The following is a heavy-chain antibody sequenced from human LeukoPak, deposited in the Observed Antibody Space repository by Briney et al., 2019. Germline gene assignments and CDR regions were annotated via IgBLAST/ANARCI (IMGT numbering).Heavy chain of an antibody. CDR3: ASSLAVAGTTWFDP. D-gene: IGHD6-19*01. Sequence: PSETLPLTCAVYGGSFSGYYWSWIRQPPGKGLEWIGEINHSGSTNYNPSLKSRVTISVDTSKNQFSLKLSSVTAADTAVYYCASSLAVAGTTWFDPWGQGTLVTVSS. V-gene: IGHV4-34*01. J-gene: IGHJ5*02. CDR2: INHSGST. CDR1: GGSFSGYY.